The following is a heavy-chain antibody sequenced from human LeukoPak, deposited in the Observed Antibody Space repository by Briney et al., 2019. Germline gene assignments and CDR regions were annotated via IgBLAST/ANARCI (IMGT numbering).Heavy chain of an antibody. Sequence: GASVKVSCKASGGTFSSYAISWVRQAPGQGLEWMGGIIPIFGTANYAQKLQGRVTMTTDTSTSTAYMELRSLRSDDTAVYYCARINSSGWYLEFDYWGQGTLVTVSS. V-gene: IGHV1-69*05. D-gene: IGHD6-19*01. J-gene: IGHJ4*02. CDR3: ARINSSGWYLEFDY. CDR1: GGTFSSYA. CDR2: IIPIFGTA.